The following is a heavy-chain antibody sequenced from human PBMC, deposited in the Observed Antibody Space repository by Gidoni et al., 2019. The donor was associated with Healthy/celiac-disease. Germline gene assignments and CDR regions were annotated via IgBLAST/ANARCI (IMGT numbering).Heavy chain of an antibody. Sequence: VQLVESGGGVVQPGMSLRLSCAASGFTFSSYGILWVRQAPGKGLEWVEVIWYDGSNKYYADSVKGRFTISRDNSKNTRYLQMNSLRAEDTAVYYCARDLDVVVVAATLFSSGMDVWGQGTTVTVSS. CDR2: IWYDGSNK. V-gene: IGHV3-33*01. J-gene: IGHJ6*02. CDR1: GFTFSSYG. CDR3: ARDLDVVVVAATLFSSGMDV. D-gene: IGHD2-15*01.